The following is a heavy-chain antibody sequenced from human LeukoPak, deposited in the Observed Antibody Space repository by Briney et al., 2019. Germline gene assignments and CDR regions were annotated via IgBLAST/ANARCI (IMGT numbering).Heavy chain of an antibody. V-gene: IGHV4-31*03. Sequence: SQTLSLTCTVSGGSISSGGYYWSWIRQYPGKGLEWIGYIYYSGSTYYNPSLKSRVTISVDTSKNQFSLKLSSVTAADTAVYYCARSHNYYDSSGYWIDYWGQGTLVTVSS. CDR2: IYYSGST. D-gene: IGHD3-22*01. J-gene: IGHJ4*02. CDR3: ARSHNYYDSSGYWIDY. CDR1: GGSISSGGYY.